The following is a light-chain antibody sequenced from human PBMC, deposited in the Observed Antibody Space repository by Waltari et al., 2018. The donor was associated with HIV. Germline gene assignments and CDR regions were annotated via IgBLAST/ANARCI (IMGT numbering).Light chain of an antibody. CDR2: EDN. CDR3: CSYAGSSTPYV. CDR1: SSDVGNYNL. V-gene: IGLV2-23*01. Sequence: QSALTQPASVSGSPGQSITISCTGTSSDVGNYNLVSWYQQHPGKAPDLMIYEDNKRPSGVSNRFTGSKSGNTAYLTISGLQAEDEADYYCCSYAGSSTPYVFGTGTKVIVL. J-gene: IGLJ1*01.